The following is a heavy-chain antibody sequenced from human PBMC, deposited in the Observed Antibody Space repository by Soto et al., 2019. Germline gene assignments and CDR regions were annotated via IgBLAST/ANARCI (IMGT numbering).Heavy chain of an antibody. D-gene: IGHD4-4*01. CDR2: IIPILDTT. CDR1: GGTSSSYA. J-gene: IGHJ4*02. CDR3: ASGGTTVNRRFDF. Sequence: QVQVVQSGAEVKKPGSSVRVSCKASGGTSSSYAITWMRQAPGQGLEWMGGIIPILDTTDYAQKFKGRVTCTADESTSTVYMELSSLTSEDTAVYYCASGGTTVNRRFDFWGQGTLVTVSS. V-gene: IGHV1-69*01.